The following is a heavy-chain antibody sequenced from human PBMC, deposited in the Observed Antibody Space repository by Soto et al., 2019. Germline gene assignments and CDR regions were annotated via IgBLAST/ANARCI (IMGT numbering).Heavy chain of an antibody. CDR1: GYTFTSYD. J-gene: IGHJ5*02. D-gene: IGHD6-6*01. Sequence: QVQLVQSGAEVKKPGASVKVSCKASGYTFTSYDINWVRQATGQGLEWMGWMNPNSGNTECAQKFQGRVTMTSNTSISTAYMELSSLRSEDMAVYYCARGPARPTLNWFDPWGQGTLVTVSS. CDR3: ARGPARPTLNWFDP. V-gene: IGHV1-8*01. CDR2: MNPNSGNT.